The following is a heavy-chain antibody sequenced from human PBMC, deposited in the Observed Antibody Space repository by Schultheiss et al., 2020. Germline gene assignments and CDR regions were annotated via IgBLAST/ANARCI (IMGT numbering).Heavy chain of an antibody. V-gene: IGHV3-30*19. D-gene: IGHD1-26*01. CDR2: ISYDGSNK. CDR1: GFTFSSYG. Sequence: GGSLRLSCAASGFTFSSYGMHWVRQAPGKGLEWVAVISYDGSNKYYADSVKGRFTISRDNSKNTLYLQMNSLRTEDTAVYYCAKKPPGSVGSTVEYWGQGALVTVPS. J-gene: IGHJ4*02. CDR3: AKKPPGSVGSTVEY.